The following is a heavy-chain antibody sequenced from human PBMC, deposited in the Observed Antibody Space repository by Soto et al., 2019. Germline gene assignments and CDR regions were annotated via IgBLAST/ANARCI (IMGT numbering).Heavy chain of an antibody. V-gene: IGHV3-23*01. CDR2: ISGSGGST. CDR1: GFTFSSYA. J-gene: IGHJ4*02. D-gene: IGHD6-13*01. Sequence: EVQLLESGGGLVQPGGSLRLSCAAPGFTFSSYAMSWVRQAPGKGLEWVSAISGSGGSTYYADSVKGRFTISRDNSKNTLYLQMNSLRAEETAVYYCAKTSSSSWYIFDYWGQGTLVTVSS. CDR3: AKTSSSSWYIFDY.